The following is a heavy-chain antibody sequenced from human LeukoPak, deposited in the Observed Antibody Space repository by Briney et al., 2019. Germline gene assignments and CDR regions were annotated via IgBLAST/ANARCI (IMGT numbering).Heavy chain of an antibody. CDR1: GGSISSYY. V-gene: IGHV4-59*08. D-gene: IGHD6-19*01. CDR2: IYYSGST. CDR3: ARHLGRAGIAVANHFDY. Sequence: SETLSLTCTVSGGSISSYYWSWIRQPPGKGLEWIGYIYYSGSTNYNPSLKSRVTISVDTSKNQFSLKLSSVTAAGTAVDYWARHLGRAGIAVANHFDYWGPGTLVTVSS. J-gene: IGHJ4*02.